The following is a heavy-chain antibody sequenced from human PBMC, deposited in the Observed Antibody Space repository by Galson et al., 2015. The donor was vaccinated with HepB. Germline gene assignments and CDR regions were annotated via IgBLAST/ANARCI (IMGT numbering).Heavy chain of an antibody. CDR1: GFTFSSYA. CDR3: AKDTLNLRYSKNAFDI. CDR2: ISGSGGST. V-gene: IGHV3-23*01. D-gene: IGHD4-11*01. J-gene: IGHJ3*02. Sequence: SLRLSCAASGFTFSSYAMSWVRQAPGKGLEWVSAISGSGGSTYYADSVKGRFTISRDNSKNTLYLQMNSLRAEDTAVYYCAKDTLNLRYSKNAFDIWGQGIMVTVSS.